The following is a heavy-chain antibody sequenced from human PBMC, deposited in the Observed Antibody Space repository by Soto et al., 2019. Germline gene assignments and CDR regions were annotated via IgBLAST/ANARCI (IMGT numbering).Heavy chain of an antibody. J-gene: IGHJ6*02. CDR2: ISHDGSNE. V-gene: IGHV3-30*18. Sequence: PGVSLRLSCAASGFTFSNYGMHWVRQTPDKGLECVALISHDGSNEFYADSVKGRFTISRDNSKNTLYLQMNSLRTEDTALYYCAKDHRSWGTGCYYYGMDVWGQGTTVTVSS. CDR1: GFTFSNYG. CDR3: AKDHRSWGTGCYYYGMDV. D-gene: IGHD3-16*01.